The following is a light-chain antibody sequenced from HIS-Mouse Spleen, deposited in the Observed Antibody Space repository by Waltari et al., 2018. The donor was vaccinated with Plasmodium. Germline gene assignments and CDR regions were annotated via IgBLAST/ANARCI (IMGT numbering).Light chain of an antibody. J-gene: IGLJ1*01. Sequence: SYELTQPPSVSVSPGQTARITFSGDALPRQFAYWYQQKPGQAPVLELYRDSERRSGIPDRFSGASSGKTVTLTISGVQAEDEADSYCQSADSSGTYVFGSGTKVTVL. V-gene: IGLV3-25*03. CDR2: RDS. CDR1: ALPRQF. CDR3: QSADSSGTYV.